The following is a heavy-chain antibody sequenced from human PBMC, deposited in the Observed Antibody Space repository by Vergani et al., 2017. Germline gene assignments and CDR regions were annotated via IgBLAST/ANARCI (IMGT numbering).Heavy chain of an antibody. D-gene: IGHD3-10*01. J-gene: IGHJ4*02. CDR3: ARSHGAYYYGAGSSDY. V-gene: IGHV1-69*04. Sequence: QVQLVQSGAEVKKPGSSVKVSCKASGGTFSSYAISWVRQAPGQGLEWMGRIIPILGIANYAQKFQGGVTITADKSTSTAYMELSSLRSEDTAVYYCARSHGAYYYGAGSSDYGGQGTLVTVSS. CDR1: GGTFSSYA. CDR2: IIPILGIA.